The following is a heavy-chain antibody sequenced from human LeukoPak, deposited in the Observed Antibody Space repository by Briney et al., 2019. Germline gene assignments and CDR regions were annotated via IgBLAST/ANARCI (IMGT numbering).Heavy chain of an antibody. CDR2: RQPGNVS. CDR3: ARERDYDTYFEY. V-gene: IGHV3-53*01. J-gene: IGHJ4*01. D-gene: IGHD3-22*01. Sequence: GGSLRLSCAVSGFTANTHHMAWVRQAPGKHLEWVSVRQPGNVSYYADSVTGRFTTSTDTSKNTVYLQMTDLRVEDTALYHCARERDYDTYFEYWGQGTLVIVSS. CDR1: GFTANTHH.